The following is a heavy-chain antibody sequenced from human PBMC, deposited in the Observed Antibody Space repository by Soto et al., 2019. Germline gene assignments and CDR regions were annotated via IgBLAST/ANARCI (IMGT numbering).Heavy chain of an antibody. CDR1: GFTFSSYC. Sequence: VVTLRLSCAASGFTFSSYCMPWLRQTKGKGLEWVAVISYDGSNKYYADSVKGRFTISRDNSKNTLYLQMNSLRAEDTAVYYCAKAGGKKLGWLDYYYYGMDVWGQGTTVTVSS. J-gene: IGHJ6*02. V-gene: IGHV3-30*18. CDR2: ISYDGSNK. D-gene: IGHD7-27*01. CDR3: AKAGGKKLGWLDYYYYGMDV.